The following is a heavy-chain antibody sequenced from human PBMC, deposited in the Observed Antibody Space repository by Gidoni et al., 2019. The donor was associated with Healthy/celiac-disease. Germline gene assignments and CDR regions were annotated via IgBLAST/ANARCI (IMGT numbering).Heavy chain of an antibody. D-gene: IGHD5-18*01. CDR2: IYSGGST. CDR1: GFTVSSNY. J-gene: IGHJ4*02. Sequence: EVQLVESGGGLVQPGGSLRPSCAASGFTVSSNYMSWVRQAPGKGLEWVSVIYSGGSTYYADSVKGRFTISRHNSKNTLYLQMNSLRAEDTAVYYCARVRTGYSYGYVFYYFDYWGQGTLVTVSS. CDR3: ARVRTGYSYGYVFYYFDY. V-gene: IGHV3-53*04.